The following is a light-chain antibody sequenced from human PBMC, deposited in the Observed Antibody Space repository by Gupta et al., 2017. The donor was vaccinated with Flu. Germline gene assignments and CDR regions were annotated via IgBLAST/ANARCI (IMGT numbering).Light chain of an antibody. CDR2: EDD. J-gene: IGLJ3*02. V-gene: IGLV1-51*02. Sequence: QSVLTQPPSVSAAPGQRVTIPCPGSSSNIGGHYVSWYQQVPGAAPKLLIYEDDKRPSGIPDRFSGSKSGTSATLGITGLQPGDEADYYCGTWDSSLSAGGFGGGTRLTVL. CDR1: SSNIGGHY. CDR3: GTWDSSLSAGG.